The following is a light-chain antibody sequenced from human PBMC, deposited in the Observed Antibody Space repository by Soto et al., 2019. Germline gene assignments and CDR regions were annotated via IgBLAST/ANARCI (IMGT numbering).Light chain of an antibody. V-gene: IGKV1-27*01. Sequence: DIQMTQSPSSLSTSVGDRVTITCRASQAISIYLSWYKQKPGKVPKLLIYAASTLQSGVPSRFSGSVSGTDYTLTISSLQPEDVATYYCQKYNSAPPTFGQGTKVEIK. CDR1: QAISIY. J-gene: IGKJ1*01. CDR2: AAS. CDR3: QKYNSAPPT.